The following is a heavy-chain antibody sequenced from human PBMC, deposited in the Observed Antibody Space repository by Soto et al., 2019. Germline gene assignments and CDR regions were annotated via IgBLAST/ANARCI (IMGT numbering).Heavy chain of an antibody. V-gene: IGHV4-34*01. Sequence: ASETLSLTCAVYGGSFSGYYWSWIRQPPGKGLEWIGEINHSGSTNYNPSLKSRVTISVDTSKNQFSLKLSSVTAADTAVYYCARVGALYSSSWYRHNNWFDPWGQGTLVTVSS. D-gene: IGHD6-13*01. CDR2: INHSGST. CDR3: ARVGALYSSSWYRHNNWFDP. CDR1: GGSFSGYY. J-gene: IGHJ5*02.